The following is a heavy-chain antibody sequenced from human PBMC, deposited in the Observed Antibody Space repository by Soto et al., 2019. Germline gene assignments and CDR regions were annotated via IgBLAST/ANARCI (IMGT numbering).Heavy chain of an antibody. Sequence: GSGPTLVNPTQTLTLTCTFSGFSLSTSGMCVSWIRQPPGKALEWLARIDCDDDKYYNTSLKTRLTISKATSKNQFVLTMTNMDPAYLATYYCSRIRHFGSDYFDSCGQGTLVTVSS. CDR2: IDCDDDK. D-gene: IGHD3-16*01. CDR3: SRIRHFGSDYFDS. CDR1: GFSLSTSGMC. V-gene: IGHV2-70*11. J-gene: IGHJ4*02.